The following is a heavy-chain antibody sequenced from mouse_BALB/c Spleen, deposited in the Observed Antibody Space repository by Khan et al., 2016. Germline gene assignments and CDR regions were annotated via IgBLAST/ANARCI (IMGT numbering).Heavy chain of an antibody. J-gene: IGHJ3*01. CDR1: GYSITSDYA. V-gene: IGHV3-2*02. CDR2: INYSGDT. CDR3: AREDYAWFSY. D-gene: IGHD1-1*02. Sequence: EVQLQESGPGLEKPSQSLSLTCTVTGYSITSDYAWNWIRQFPGNKLEWMGYINYSGDTHYNPSLKSRISITRDTSKNHFFLHLTSVTAEDTATYYCAREDYAWFSYWGQGTLVTVSA.